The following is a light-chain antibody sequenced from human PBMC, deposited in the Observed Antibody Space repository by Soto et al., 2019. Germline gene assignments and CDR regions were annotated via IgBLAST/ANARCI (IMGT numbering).Light chain of an antibody. CDR3: AAWDNSLTWV. Sequence: QSVLTQPPSASETPGQRVTISCSGVSSNVGSNFVYWYQHVPGTAPKLLIYRSSQRPSGVPDRFSGSKFGASASLTISGLRSEDEADYYCAAWDNSLTWVFGGGTKLTVL. CDR2: RSS. CDR1: SSNVGSNF. J-gene: IGLJ3*02. V-gene: IGLV1-47*01.